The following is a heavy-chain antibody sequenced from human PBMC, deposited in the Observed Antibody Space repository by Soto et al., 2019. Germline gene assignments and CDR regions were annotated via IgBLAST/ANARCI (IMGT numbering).Heavy chain of an antibody. CDR1: DDSIYTYY. CDR2: IYTNGST. CDR3: ARDRTVDYVDYYFDY. Sequence: SETLSLTCTVSDDSIYTYYWSWIRQPAGKGLEWIGRIYTNGSTNSKPSLRSRLTMSVDRSKHQLSLKLSSVTAADTAVYYCARDRTVDYVDYYFDYWGRGTLVTVSS. D-gene: IGHD4-17*01. J-gene: IGHJ4*02. V-gene: IGHV4-4*07.